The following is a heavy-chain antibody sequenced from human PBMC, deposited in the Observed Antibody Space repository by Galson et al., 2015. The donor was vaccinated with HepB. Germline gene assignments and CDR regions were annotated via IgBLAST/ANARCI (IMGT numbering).Heavy chain of an antibody. CDR2: IIPIFGTA. Sequence: SVKVSCKASGGTFSSYAISWVRQAPGQGLEWMGGIIPIFGTANYAQKFQGRVTITADESTSTAYMELSSLRSEDTAVYYCARDAGYCTNGVCPNYYYYYGMDVLGKGTTVNVSS. CDR1: GGTFSSYA. D-gene: IGHD2-8*01. J-gene: IGHJ6*04. V-gene: IGHV1-69*13. CDR3: ARDAGYCTNGVCPNYYYYYGMDV.